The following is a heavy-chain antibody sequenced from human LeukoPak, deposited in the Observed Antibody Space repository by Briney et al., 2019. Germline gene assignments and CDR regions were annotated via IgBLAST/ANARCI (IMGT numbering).Heavy chain of an antibody. D-gene: IGHD6-19*01. CDR3: TTGGNVMVAGTRAFDI. Sequence: PGGSLRLSCAASGCTFNNDWMNWVREAPGKGLEWVGRIKSTVDGGTTDLAAPVKGRFTVSRDDSENTLYLQMKSLTTEDTAVYYCTTGGNVMVAGTRAFDIWGHGTTVIVS. J-gene: IGHJ3*02. V-gene: IGHV3-15*07. CDR1: GCTFNNDW. CDR2: IKSTVDGGTT.